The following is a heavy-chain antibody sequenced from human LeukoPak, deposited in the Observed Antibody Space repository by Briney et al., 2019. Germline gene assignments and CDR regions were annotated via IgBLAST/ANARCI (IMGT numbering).Heavy chain of an antibody. CDR1: GFTFGSYS. CDR3: ARGLAGNAFDI. J-gene: IGHJ3*02. Sequence: PGGSLRLSCAASGFTFGSYSMNWVRQAPGKGLEWVSSISSSSSYIYYADSVKGRFTISRDNAKNSLYLQMNSLRAEDTAVYYCARGLAGNAFDIWGQGTMVTVSS. D-gene: IGHD1-26*01. V-gene: IGHV3-21*01. CDR2: ISSSSSYI.